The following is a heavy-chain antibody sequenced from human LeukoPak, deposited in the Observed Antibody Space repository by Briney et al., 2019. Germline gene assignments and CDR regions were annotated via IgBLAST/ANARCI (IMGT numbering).Heavy chain of an antibody. Sequence: SETLSLTCSVSGGSISSASDYWAWSRQPPGKGLEWIGSIYHTGSTYYKPSLASRLTISAETSKSQFSLRLSSVTAADTAVYYCARRNMVRGLRAFDIWGQGILVTVSS. J-gene: IGHJ4*02. V-gene: IGHV4-39*01. CDR2: IYHTGST. D-gene: IGHD3-10*01. CDR3: ARRNMVRGLRAFDI. CDR1: GGSISSASDY.